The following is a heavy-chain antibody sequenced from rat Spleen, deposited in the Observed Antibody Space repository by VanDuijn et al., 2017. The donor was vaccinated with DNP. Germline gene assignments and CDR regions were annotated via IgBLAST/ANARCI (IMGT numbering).Heavy chain of an antibody. CDR2: ISYDGGDT. D-gene: IGHD1-11*01. J-gene: IGHJ2*01. CDR3: ARDAGGPFDY. CDR1: GFTFSHYY. Sequence: EVQLVESGGGLVQPGRSLKLSCAASGFTFSHYYMAWVRQAPTKGLEWVAYISYDGGDTYYGDSVKGRFTISRDNAKNTLQLQMNNLRSEDTATYYCARDAGGPFDYWGQGVMVTVSS. V-gene: IGHV5-20*01.